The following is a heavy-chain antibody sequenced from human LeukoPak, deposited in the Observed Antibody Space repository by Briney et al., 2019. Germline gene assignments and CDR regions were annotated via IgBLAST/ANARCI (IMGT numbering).Heavy chain of an antibody. J-gene: IGHJ5*02. D-gene: IGHD2-2*01. CDR3: ARGNGWVCSSTSCYNWFDP. V-gene: IGHV4-59*01. Sequence: SETLSLTCTASGGSISSYYWSWIRQPPGKGLEWIGYIYYSGSTNYNPSLKSRVTISVDTSKKQFSLKLSSVTAADTAVYYCARGNGWVCSSTSCYNWFDPWGQGTLVTVSS. CDR1: GGSISSYY. CDR2: IYYSGST.